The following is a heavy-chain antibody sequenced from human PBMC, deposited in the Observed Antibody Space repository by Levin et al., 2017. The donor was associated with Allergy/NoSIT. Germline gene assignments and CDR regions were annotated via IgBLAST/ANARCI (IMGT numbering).Heavy chain of an antibody. CDR2: ISGSGGST. D-gene: IGHD2-2*01. V-gene: IGHV3-23*01. CDR1: GFTFSSYA. Sequence: SGGSLRLSCAASGFTFSSYAMSWVRQAPGKGLEWVSAISGSGGSTYYADSVKGRFTISRDNSKNTLYLQMNSLRAEDTAVYYCAKDLGVVPAAILDSGFDYWGQGTLVTVSS. CDR3: AKDLGVVPAAILDSGFDY. J-gene: IGHJ4*02.